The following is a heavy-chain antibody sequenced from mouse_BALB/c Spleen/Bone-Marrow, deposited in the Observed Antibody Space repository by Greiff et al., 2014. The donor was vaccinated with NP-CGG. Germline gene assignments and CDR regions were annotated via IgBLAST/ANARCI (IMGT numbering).Heavy chain of an antibody. V-gene: IGHV14-4*02. J-gene: IGHJ3*01. D-gene: IGHD2-14*01. CDR1: GFNIKDYY. Sequence: EVQLQESGAELVRSGASVKLSCTASGFNIKDYYMHWVKQRPEQGLEWIGWIDPENGDTEYAPKFQGKATMTADTSSNTAYLQLSSLRSEDTAVYYCTRDRFPPAGFAYWGQGTLVTVSA. CDR2: IDPENGDT. CDR3: TRDRFPPAGFAY.